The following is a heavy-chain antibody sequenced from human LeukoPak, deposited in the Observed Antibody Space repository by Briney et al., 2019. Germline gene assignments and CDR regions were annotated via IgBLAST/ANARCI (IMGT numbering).Heavy chain of an antibody. J-gene: IGHJ4*02. CDR2: ISSSGSTI. CDR1: GFTFSDYY. CDR3: ARSDEYSSSPLFDY. D-gene: IGHD6-6*01. V-gene: IGHV3-11*04. Sequence: PGGSLRLSCAASGFTFSDYYMSWIRQAPGKELEWVSYISSSGSTIYYADSVKGRFTISRDNAKNSLYLQMNSLRAEDTAVYYCARSDEYSSSPLFDYWGQGTLVTVSS.